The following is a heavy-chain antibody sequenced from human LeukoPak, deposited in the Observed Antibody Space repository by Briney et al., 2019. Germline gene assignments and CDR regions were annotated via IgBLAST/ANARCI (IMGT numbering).Heavy chain of an antibody. J-gene: IGHJ4*02. Sequence: GGSLRLSCAASGFTFSSYAMSWVRQAPGKGLEWVSAISGSGGSTYYADSVKGRFTISRDNAKNSLYLQMNSLRAEDTAVYHCARLIRPEYYFDYWGQGTLVTVSS. CDR1: GFTFSSYA. D-gene: IGHD3-16*01. V-gene: IGHV3-23*01. CDR2: ISGSGGST. CDR3: ARLIRPEYYFDY.